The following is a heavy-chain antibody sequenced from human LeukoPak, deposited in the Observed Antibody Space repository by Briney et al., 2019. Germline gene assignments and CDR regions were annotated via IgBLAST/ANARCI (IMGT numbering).Heavy chain of an antibody. Sequence: GGSLRLSCAASEFTFSNYAMSWVRQAPGKGLEWVSSISASDGSTYYADSVKGRFTVSRDNSKNTLYLHMNSLRAEDTAVYYCARDPAPGIAAAGPEYTFDYWGQGTLVTVSS. V-gene: IGHV3-23*01. CDR2: ISASDGST. CDR1: EFTFSNYA. D-gene: IGHD6-13*01. J-gene: IGHJ4*02. CDR3: ARDPAPGIAAAGPEYTFDY.